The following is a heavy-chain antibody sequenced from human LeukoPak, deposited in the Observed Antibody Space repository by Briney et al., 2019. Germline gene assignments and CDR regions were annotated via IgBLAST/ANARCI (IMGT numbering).Heavy chain of an antibody. CDR1: GFTFSAYW. D-gene: IGHD6-13*01. CDR2: INSDGSST. V-gene: IGHV3-74*01. Sequence: PGGSLRLSCTASGFTFSAYWMHWVRQSPGKGLVWVSRINSDGSSTDYADSVKGRFTISRDIAKSTLYLQMNSLRAEDTAVYYCARDLYSSNWYGPYFDYWGQGALVTVSS. CDR3: ARDLYSSNWYGPYFDY. J-gene: IGHJ4*02.